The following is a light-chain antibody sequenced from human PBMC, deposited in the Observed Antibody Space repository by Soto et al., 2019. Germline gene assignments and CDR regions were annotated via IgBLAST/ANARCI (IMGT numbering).Light chain of an antibody. CDR1: QSVLYSSNNNNY. V-gene: IGKV4-1*01. CDR3: QQYYSIPYT. CDR2: WAS. J-gene: IGKJ2*01. Sequence: DIVMTQSPDSLAASLGERATINCKSSQSVLYSSNNNNYLAWFQQKPGQPPKLLIYWASTRESGVPDRFSGSGSGTDFTLTISSLQAEDVAVYYCQQYYSIPYTFGQGTKLEIK.